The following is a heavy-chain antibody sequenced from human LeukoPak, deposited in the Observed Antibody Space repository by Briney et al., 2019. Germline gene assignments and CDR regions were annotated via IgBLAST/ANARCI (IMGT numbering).Heavy chain of an antibody. CDR1: GYTFTGYY. J-gene: IGHJ6*03. Sequence: ASVKVSCKASGYTFTGYYMHWVRQAPVQGPEWMGWINPNSGGTNYAQKFQGRVTMTRDTSISTAYMELSRLRSDDTAVYYCARRYFYYYYMDVWGKGTTVTVSS. V-gene: IGHV1-2*02. CDR3: ARRYFYYYYMDV. D-gene: IGHD2/OR15-2a*01. CDR2: INPNSGGT.